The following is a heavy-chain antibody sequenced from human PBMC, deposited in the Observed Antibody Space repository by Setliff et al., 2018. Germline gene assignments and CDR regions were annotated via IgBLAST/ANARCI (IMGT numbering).Heavy chain of an antibody. J-gene: IGHJ3*02. D-gene: IGHD6-19*01. CDR3: ARDPLGEIAVAGHDAFDI. Sequence: KSSETLSLTCTVSGGSISSSSYYWGWIRQPPGKGLEWIGGIYYSGSTYYNPSLKSRVTISVDTSKNQFSLKLSSVTAADTAVYYCARDPLGEIAVAGHDAFDIWGQGTMVTVSS. V-gene: IGHV4-39*07. CDR1: GGSISSSSYY. CDR2: IYYSGST.